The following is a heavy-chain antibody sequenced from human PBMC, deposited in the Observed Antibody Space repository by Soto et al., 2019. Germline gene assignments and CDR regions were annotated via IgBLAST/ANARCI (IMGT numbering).Heavy chain of an antibody. CDR1: GGSISSYY. D-gene: IGHD3-3*01. CDR3: ASTPYFDFWSGYYFDY. V-gene: IGHV4-59*08. CDR2: IYYSGST. J-gene: IGHJ4*02. Sequence: SETLSLTCTVSGGSISSYYWSWIRQPPGKGLEWIGYIYYSGSTNYNPSLKSRVTISVDTSKNQFSLKLSYVTAADTAVYYCASTPYFDFWSGYYFDYWGQGTLVTVSS.